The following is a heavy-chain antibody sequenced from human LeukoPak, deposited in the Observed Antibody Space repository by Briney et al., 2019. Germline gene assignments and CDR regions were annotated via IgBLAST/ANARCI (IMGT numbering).Heavy chain of an antibody. CDR1: GGTCSSYA. Sequence: SVKVSCKASGGTCSSYAISWVRQAPGQGLEWMGGIIPIFGTANYAQKLQGRVTITTDESTSTAYMELSSLRSEDTAVYYCARGGTYYYDSSGYAFDIWGQGTMVTVSS. J-gene: IGHJ3*02. CDR3: ARGGTYYYDSSGYAFDI. V-gene: IGHV1-69*05. CDR2: IIPIFGTA. D-gene: IGHD3-22*01.